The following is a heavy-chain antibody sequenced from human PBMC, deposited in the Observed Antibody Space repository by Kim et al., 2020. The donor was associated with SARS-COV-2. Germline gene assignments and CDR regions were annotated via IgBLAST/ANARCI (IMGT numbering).Heavy chain of an antibody. CDR2: INTNTGNP. CDR3: ARDLEQQLVLYYYYYMDV. J-gene: IGHJ6*03. Sequence: ASVKVSCKASGYTFTSYAMNWVRQAPGQGLEWMGWINTNTGNPTYAHGFTGRFVFSLDTSVSTAYLQISSLKAEDTAVYYCARDLEQQLVLYYYYYMDVWGKGTTVTVSS. V-gene: IGHV7-4-1*02. D-gene: IGHD6-13*01. CDR1: GYTFTSYA.